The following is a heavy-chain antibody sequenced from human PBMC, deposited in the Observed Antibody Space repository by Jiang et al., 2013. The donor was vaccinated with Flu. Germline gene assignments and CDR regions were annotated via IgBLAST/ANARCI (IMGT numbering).Heavy chain of an antibody. J-gene: IGHJ3*02. D-gene: IGHD3-3*01. Sequence: GSGLVKPSGTLSLTCAVSGGSISSSNWWSWVRQPPGKGLEWIGEIYHSGSTNYNPSLKSRVTISVDKSKNQFSLKLSSVTAADTAVYYCARARPYNLRFLEWRGRRAFDIWGQGTMVTVSS. CDR2: IYHSGST. CDR1: GGSISSSNW. V-gene: IGHV4-4*02. CDR3: ARARPYNLRFLEWRGRRAFDI.